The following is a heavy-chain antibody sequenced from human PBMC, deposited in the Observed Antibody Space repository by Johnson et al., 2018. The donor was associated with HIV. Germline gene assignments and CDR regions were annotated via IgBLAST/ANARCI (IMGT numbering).Heavy chain of an antibody. V-gene: IGHV3-30*03. CDR2: ISYDGSNK. D-gene: IGHD1-1*01. Sequence: QVQLAESGGGVVQPGRSLRLSCAASGFTFSSYGMHWVRQAPGKGLEWVAVISYDGSNKYYADSVKGRFTISRDNSKNTLYLQMNSLRPEDTAVYYCARGFLTGTPSDAFDIWGQGTMVTVSS. CDR1: GFTFSSYG. J-gene: IGHJ3*02. CDR3: ARGFLTGTPSDAFDI.